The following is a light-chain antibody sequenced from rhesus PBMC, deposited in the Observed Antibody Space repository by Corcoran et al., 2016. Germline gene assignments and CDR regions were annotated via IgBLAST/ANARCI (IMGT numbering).Light chain of an antibody. CDR3: QQYNDWWT. V-gene: IGKV3S9*01. Sequence: EIVMTQSPATLSLSPGERATLSCRASQTVSNYVAWYQQKPEQAPRLLIYGASSRATGIPDRLSGRGSVTDFILTISSLEPEDVGVYYCQQYNDWWTFGQGTKVDIK. CDR2: GAS. CDR1: QTVSNY. J-gene: IGKJ1*01.